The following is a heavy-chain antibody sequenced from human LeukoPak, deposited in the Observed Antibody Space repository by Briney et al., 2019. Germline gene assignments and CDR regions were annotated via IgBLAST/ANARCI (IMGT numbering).Heavy chain of an antibody. V-gene: IGHV3-30*01. CDR1: GFTFSSYA. CDR2: ISYDGSNK. J-gene: IGHJ4*02. CDR3: ARGGWTGDGYFDY. D-gene: IGHD6-19*01. Sequence: PGRSLRLSCAASGFTFSSYAMHWVRQAPGKGLEWVAVISYDGSNKYYADSVKGRFTISRDNSKNTRYLQMNSLRAEDTAVYYCARGGWTGDGYFDYWGQGTLVTVSS.